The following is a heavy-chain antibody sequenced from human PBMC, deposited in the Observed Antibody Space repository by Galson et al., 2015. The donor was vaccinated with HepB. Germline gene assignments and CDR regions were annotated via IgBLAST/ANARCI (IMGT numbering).Heavy chain of an antibody. V-gene: IGHV3-30-3*01. CDR2: ISYDGSNK. J-gene: IGHJ4*02. CDR1: GFTFSSYA. D-gene: IGHD5-12*01. CDR3: ARALDIVATDFDY. Sequence: SLRLSCAASGFTFSSYAMHWVRQAPGKGLEWVAVISYDGSNKYYADSVKGRFTISRDNSKNTLYLQMNSLRAEDTAVYYCARALDIVATDFDYWGQGTLVTVSS.